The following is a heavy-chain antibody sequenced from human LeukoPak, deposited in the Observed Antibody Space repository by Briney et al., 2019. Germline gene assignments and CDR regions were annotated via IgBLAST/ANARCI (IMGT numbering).Heavy chain of an antibody. CDR1: GGSISSYY. D-gene: IGHD3-22*01. Sequence: PSETMSLTCTVSGGSISSYYWSWIRQPPGKGLEWIGYIYYSGSTNYNPSPKSRVTISVDTSKNQFSLKLSSVTAADTAVYYCARGPFDSSGYYPSYWYFDLWGRGTLVTVSS. V-gene: IGHV4-59*01. CDR3: ARGPFDSSGYYPSYWYFDL. CDR2: IYYSGST. J-gene: IGHJ2*01.